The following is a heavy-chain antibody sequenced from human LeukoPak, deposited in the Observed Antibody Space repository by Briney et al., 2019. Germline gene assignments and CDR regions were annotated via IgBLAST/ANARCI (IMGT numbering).Heavy chain of an antibody. J-gene: IGHJ4*01. CDR3: ARGGWLHY. V-gene: IGHV1-2*02. D-gene: IGHD5-12*01. CDR1: GYTFTGYY. Sequence: RASVKVSCKASGYTFTGYYMHWVRQAPGQGLEWMGWINPNTGGTNYAQKFQGRVTMTNDTSISTAYMELSRLESDDTAVYYCARGGWLHYWGQEPWSPSPQ. CDR2: INPNTGGT.